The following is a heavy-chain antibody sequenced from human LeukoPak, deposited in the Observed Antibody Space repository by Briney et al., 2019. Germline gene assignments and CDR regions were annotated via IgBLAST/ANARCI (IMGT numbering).Heavy chain of an antibody. CDR3: AELGITMIGGV. V-gene: IGHV3-20*04. D-gene: IGHD3-10*02. CDR2: INWNGGST. CDR1: GFTFDDYA. Sequence: GGSLRLSCVASGFTFDDYAMSWVRQGPGKGLEWVAGINWNGGSTGYADSVKGRFTISRDNAKNSLYLQMNSLRAEDTAVYYCAELGITMIGGVWGKGTTVTISS. J-gene: IGHJ6*04.